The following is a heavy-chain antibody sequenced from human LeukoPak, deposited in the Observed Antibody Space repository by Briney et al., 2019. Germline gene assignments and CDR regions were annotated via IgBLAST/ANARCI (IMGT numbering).Heavy chain of an antibody. CDR3: ARSYIGAAGTSCAFDI. CDR2: MNPNSGNT. V-gene: IGHV1-8*01. CDR1: GYTFTSYD. Sequence: GASVKVSCKASGYTFTSYDINWVRQATGQGLEWMGWMNPNSGNTGYAQKFQGRVTMTRNTSISTAYMELSSLRSEDTAVYYCARSYIGAAGTSCAFDIWGKGTMATVSS. J-gene: IGHJ3*02. D-gene: IGHD6-13*01.